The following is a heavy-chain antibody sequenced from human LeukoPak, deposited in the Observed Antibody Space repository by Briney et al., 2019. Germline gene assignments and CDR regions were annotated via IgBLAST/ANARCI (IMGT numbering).Heavy chain of an antibody. D-gene: IGHD4-11*01. CDR3: ARHRGDNSNPRYYFYYMDV. CDR1: GHSISSGYY. V-gene: IGHV4-38-2*01. Sequence: SETLSLTCSVSGHSISSGYYWGWIRQPPGKGLEWIGTMYRRGSTYYNPSLKSRVTMSGDTSKNHFSLKLSSVIAADAAVYYCARHRGDNSNPRYYFYYMDVWGKGTTVTVSS. CDR2: MYRRGST. J-gene: IGHJ6*03.